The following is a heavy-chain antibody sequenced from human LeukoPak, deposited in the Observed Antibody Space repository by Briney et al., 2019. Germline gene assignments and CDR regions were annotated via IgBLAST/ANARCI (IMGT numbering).Heavy chain of an antibody. CDR2: INWNGGST. CDR1: GFIFSNYG. J-gene: IGHJ5*02. V-gene: IGHV3-20*04. Sequence: GGSLRLSCAASGFIFSNYGMNWVRQAPGKGLEWVSGINWNGGSTGYADSVKGRFTISRDNAKNSLYLQMNSLRAEDTALYYCARLGGGTTVTTWGQGTLVTVSS. CDR3: ARLGGGTTVTT. D-gene: IGHD4-17*01.